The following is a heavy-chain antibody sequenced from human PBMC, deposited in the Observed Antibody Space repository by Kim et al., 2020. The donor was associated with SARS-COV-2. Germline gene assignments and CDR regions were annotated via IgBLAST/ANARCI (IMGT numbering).Heavy chain of an antibody. J-gene: IGHJ6*03. CDR1: GFTFSSYG. D-gene: IGHD2-8*01. V-gene: IGHV3-30*18. Sequence: GGSLRLSCAASGFTFSSYGMHWVRQAPGKGLEWVAVISYDGSNKYYADSVKGRFTISRDNSKNTLYLQMNSLRAEDTAVYYCAKDRGGVYPVNYMDVWGKGTTVTVSS. CDR3: AKDRGGVYPVNYMDV. CDR2: ISYDGSNK.